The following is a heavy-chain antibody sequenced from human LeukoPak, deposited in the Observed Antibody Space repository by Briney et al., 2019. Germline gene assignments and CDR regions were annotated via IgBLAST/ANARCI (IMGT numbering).Heavy chain of an antibody. V-gene: IGHV3-30*03. CDR1: GFTLSSYG. J-gene: IGHJ4*02. CDR3: ATHRSGYYYVLGY. D-gene: IGHD3-22*01. Sequence: EGSVRLSCAASGFTLSSYGMQWVREAPGKGREGGAVISYDGRNKYYTDSVKGRFTLSRDNSKNTLYLQMNRLRAEDTALYYCATHRSGYYYVLGYWGQGTLVTVSS. CDR2: ISYDGRNK.